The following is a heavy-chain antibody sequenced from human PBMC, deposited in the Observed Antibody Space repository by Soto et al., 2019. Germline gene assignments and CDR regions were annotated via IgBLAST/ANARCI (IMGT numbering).Heavy chain of an antibody. CDR1: GYSFTSYW. V-gene: IGHV5-51*01. CDR2: IYPGDSDT. Sequence: PGESLKISCKGSGYSFTSYWIGWVRQMPGKGLEWMGIIYPGDSDTRYSPSFQGQVTISADKSISTAYLQWSSLQASDTAIYYCARQGRCSSTSCHTGANFYYYGMDVWGQGTTVTVSS. D-gene: IGHD2-2*02. J-gene: IGHJ6*02. CDR3: ARQGRCSSTSCHTGANFYYYGMDV.